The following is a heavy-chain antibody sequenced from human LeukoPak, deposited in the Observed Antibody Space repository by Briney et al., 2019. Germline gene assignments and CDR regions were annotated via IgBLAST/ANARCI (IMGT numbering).Heavy chain of an antibody. J-gene: IGHJ4*02. CDR3: ARDSGNYYTMYYFDY. CDR1: GFTFSSYA. Sequence: PGRSLRLSCAASGFTFSSYAMHWVRQAPGKGLERVAVISYDGSNKYYADSVKGRFTISRDNSKNTLYLQMNSLRAEDTAVYYCARDSGNYYTMYYFDYWGQGTLVTVSS. CDR2: ISYDGSNK. D-gene: IGHD3-3*01. V-gene: IGHV3-30-3*01.